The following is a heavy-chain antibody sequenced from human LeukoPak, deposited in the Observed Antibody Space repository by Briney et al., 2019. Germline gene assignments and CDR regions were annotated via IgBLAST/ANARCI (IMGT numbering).Heavy chain of an antibody. Sequence: GASVKVSCKASGYTFTSYYMHWVRQAPGQGLEWMGIINPSGGGTSYAQKFQGRVTMTRDMSTSTVYMELSSLRSEDTAVYYCARETTNLGAFDIWGQGTMVTVSS. D-gene: IGHD4-17*01. CDR1: GYTFTSYY. CDR2: INPSGGGT. CDR3: ARETTNLGAFDI. J-gene: IGHJ3*02. V-gene: IGHV1-46*01.